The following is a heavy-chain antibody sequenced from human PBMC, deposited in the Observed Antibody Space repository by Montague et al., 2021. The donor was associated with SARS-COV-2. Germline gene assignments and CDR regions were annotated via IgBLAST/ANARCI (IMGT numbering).Heavy chain of an antibody. J-gene: IGHJ4*02. CDR1: GFSFSSYE. CDR2: ISSSGSTI. D-gene: IGHD1-26*01. Sequence: SRRLSLSASGFSFSSYEMNWVRQAPGKGLEWVSYISSSGSTIYYADSVKGRFTISRDNAKNSLYLQMNSLRAEDTAVYYCARVFATVGAMDRNDYWGQGTPVTVSS. CDR3: ARVFATVGAMDRNDY. V-gene: IGHV3-48*03.